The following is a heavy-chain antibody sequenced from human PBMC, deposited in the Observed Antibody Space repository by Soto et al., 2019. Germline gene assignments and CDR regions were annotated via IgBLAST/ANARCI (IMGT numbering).Heavy chain of an antibody. D-gene: IGHD2-2*01. CDR1: GYSFTSYW. V-gene: IGHV5-10-1*01. J-gene: IGHJ6*02. CDR3: ASTYCSSTSCPYYYGMDV. CDR2: IDPSDSYT. Sequence: GESLKISCKGSGYSFTSYWISWVRQMPGKGLEWMGRIDPSDSYTNYSPSFQGHVTISADKSISTAYLQWSSLKASDTAMYYCASTYCSSTSCPYYYGMDVWGQGTTVTVSS.